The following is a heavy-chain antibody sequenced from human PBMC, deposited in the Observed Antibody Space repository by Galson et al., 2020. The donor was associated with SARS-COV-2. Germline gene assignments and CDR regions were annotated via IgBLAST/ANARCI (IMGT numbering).Heavy chain of an antibody. J-gene: IGHJ4*02. V-gene: IGHV3-30*04. CDR3: ARGYSGSYYSYFDY. Sequence: GESLKISCAASGFTFSSYAMHWVRQAPGKGLEWVAVISYDGSNKYYADSVKGRFTISRDNSKNTLYLQMNSLRAEDTAVYYCARGYSGSYYSYFDYWGQGTLGTFSS. D-gene: IGHD1-26*01. CDR1: GFTFSSYA. CDR2: ISYDGSNK.